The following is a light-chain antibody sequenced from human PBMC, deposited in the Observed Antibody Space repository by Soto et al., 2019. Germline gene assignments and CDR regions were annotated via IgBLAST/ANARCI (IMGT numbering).Light chain of an antibody. CDR2: EVS. CDR1: SSDVGGYNY. J-gene: IGLJ1*01. V-gene: IGLV2-14*01. Sequence: QSALTQPASVSGSPGQSITISCTGTSSDVGGYNYVSWYQQHPGKAPKLMIYEVSNRPSGVSTRFSGSKSGNTASLTISGLQAEDEADYYCTSYTGSTTLVFGTGTRSPS. CDR3: TSYTGSTTLV.